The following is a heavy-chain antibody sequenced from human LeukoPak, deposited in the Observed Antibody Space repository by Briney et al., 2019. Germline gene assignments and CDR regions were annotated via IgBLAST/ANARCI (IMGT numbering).Heavy chain of an antibody. D-gene: IGHD2-15*01. J-gene: IGHJ4*02. V-gene: IGHV3-48*01. CDR2: ISSSSSTI. CDR3: ARDGPADSFRPVVVVAAEFDY. Sequence: GGSLRLSCAASGFTFSSYSMNWVRQAPGKGLEWVSYISSSSSTIYYADSVKGRFTISRDNAKNSLYLQMNSLRAEDTAVYYCARDGPADSFRPVVVVAAEFDYWGQGTLVTVSS. CDR1: GFTFSSYS.